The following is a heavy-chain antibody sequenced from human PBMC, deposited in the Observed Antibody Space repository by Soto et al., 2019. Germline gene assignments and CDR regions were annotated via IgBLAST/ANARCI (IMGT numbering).Heavy chain of an antibody. J-gene: IGHJ6*02. D-gene: IGHD3-3*01. CDR1: GFTFGDYA. CDR3: TIVRFLEWLLPYYYYGMDV. Sequence: LRLSCTASGFTFGDYAMSWFRQAPGKGLEWVGFIRSKAYGGTTEYAASVKGRFTISRDDSKSIAYLQMNSLKTEDTAVYYCTIVRFLEWLLPYYYYGMDVWGQGTTVTVSS. V-gene: IGHV3-49*03. CDR2: IRSKAYGGTT.